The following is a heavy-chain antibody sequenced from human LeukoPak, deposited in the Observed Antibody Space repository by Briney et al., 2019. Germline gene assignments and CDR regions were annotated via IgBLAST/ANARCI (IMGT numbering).Heavy chain of an antibody. CDR1: GFTFDDYG. V-gene: IGHV3-20*04. Sequence: GGSLRLSCAASGFTFDDYGMSWVRQAPGKGLEWVSGINWNGGSTGYADSVKGRFTISRDNAKNSLYLQMDSLRAEDTALYYCARRIAAYYYMDVWGKGTTVTVSS. D-gene: IGHD6-13*01. J-gene: IGHJ6*03. CDR2: INWNGGST. CDR3: ARRIAAYYYMDV.